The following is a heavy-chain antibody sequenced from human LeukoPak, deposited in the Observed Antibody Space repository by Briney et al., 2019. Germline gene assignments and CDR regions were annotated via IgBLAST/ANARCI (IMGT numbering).Heavy chain of an antibody. CDR2: IYYSGST. CDR3: ASSAGGGIDY. Sequence: PSETLSLTCTVSGGSISSYYWSWIRQPPGKGLEWIGYIYYSGSTNYNPSLKSRVTISVDTSKNQFSLKLSSVTAADTAVYYCASSAGGGIDYWGQGTLVTVSS. J-gene: IGHJ4*02. D-gene: IGHD3-16*01. CDR1: GGSISSYY. V-gene: IGHV4-59*01.